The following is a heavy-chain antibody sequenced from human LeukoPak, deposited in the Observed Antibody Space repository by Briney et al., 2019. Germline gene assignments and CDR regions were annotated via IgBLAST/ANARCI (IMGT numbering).Heavy chain of an antibody. CDR1: GYTFTGHY. D-gene: IGHD3-3*01. J-gene: IGHJ4*02. CDR3: ARREWSGYYADY. Sequence: ASVRVSCKASGYTFTGHYIHWVRQAPGQGLEWMGWINPNGGDTKYAQNFQGRVTMTSDTSYSTAYMELTGLRFDDTAVYYCARREWSGYYADYWGQGTLVTVSS. V-gene: IGHV1-2*02. CDR2: INPNGGDT.